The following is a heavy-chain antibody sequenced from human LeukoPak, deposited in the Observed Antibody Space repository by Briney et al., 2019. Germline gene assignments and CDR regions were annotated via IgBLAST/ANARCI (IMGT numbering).Heavy chain of an antibody. J-gene: IGHJ4*02. CDR2: ISYDGNNK. D-gene: IGHD2-2*02. V-gene: IGHV3-30-3*01. CDR1: GFTFSSYS. Sequence: PGGSLRLSCSASGFTFSSYSMRWVRQAPGKGLEWVAVISYDGNNKYDADSAKGRFTISRDNSKNTLYLQMNSLRAEDTAVYYCARLPGYCSSNSCYKMTIPFDYWGQGTLVTVSS. CDR3: ARLPGYCSSNSCYKMTIPFDY.